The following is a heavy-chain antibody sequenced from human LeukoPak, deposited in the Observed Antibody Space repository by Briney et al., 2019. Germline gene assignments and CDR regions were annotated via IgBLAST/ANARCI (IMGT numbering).Heavy chain of an antibody. D-gene: IGHD3-10*02. V-gene: IGHV3-48*03. CDR1: GFTFSSYE. Sequence: GGSLRLSCAASGFTFSSYEMNWVRQAPGKGLEWVSYISSSGSTIYYAASVKGRFTISRDNAKNSLYLQMNSLRGEDTAVYYCAELGITMIGGVRGKGTTVTISS. J-gene: IGHJ6*04. CDR2: ISSSGSTI. CDR3: AELGITMIGGV.